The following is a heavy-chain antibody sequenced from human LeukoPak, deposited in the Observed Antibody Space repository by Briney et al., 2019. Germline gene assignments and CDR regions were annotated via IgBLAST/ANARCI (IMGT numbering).Heavy chain of an antibody. CDR2: ISYDGSNK. V-gene: IGHV3-30*04. Sequence: PGGSLRLSCAASGVTFSSYAMHWVRQAPGKGLEWVAVISYDGSNKYYADSVKGRFTISRDNSKNTLYLQMSSLRAEDTAVYYCARALYSSSWYESSYYYYYGMDVWGQGTLVTASS. D-gene: IGHD6-13*01. J-gene: IGHJ6*02. CDR3: ARALYSSSWYESSYYYYYGMDV. CDR1: GVTFSSYA.